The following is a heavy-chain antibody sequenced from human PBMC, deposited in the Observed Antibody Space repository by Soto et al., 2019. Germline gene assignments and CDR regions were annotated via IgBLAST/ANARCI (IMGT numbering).Heavy chain of an antibody. J-gene: IGHJ4*02. D-gene: IGHD5-18*01. V-gene: IGHV1-2*02. CDR2: INPNSGGT. Sequence: ASVNVSCKSSGYTFTGYYIHWVRQAPGQGLEWMGWINPNSGGTNYAQKFQGRVTMTRDTSISTAYMELSRLRSDDTAVYYCARDGYSYGGVDYWGQGTLVTVSS. CDR3: ARDGYSYGGVDY. CDR1: GYTFTGYY.